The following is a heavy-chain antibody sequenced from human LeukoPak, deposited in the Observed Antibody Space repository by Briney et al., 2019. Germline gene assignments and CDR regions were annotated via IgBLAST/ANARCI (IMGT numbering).Heavy chain of an antibody. CDR2: IRYDGSNK. J-gene: IGHJ5*01. D-gene: IGHD3-10*01. CDR1: GFTFTSHG. Sequence: GGSLRLSCAASGFTFTSHGMHRVRQAPGKGLEWVAHIRYDGSNKYYADSVKGRFTISRDDSKKMLYLQMNSLRPEDTAVYYCARGRRSGGITMIRGVKDRGWFDFWGQGTLVTVSS. CDR3: ARGRRSGGITMIRGVKDRGWFDF. V-gene: IGHV3-30*02.